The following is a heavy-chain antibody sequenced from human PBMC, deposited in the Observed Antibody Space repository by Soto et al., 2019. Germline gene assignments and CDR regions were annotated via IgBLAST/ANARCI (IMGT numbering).Heavy chain of an antibody. J-gene: IGHJ5*02. CDR2: IIPILGIA. V-gene: IGHV1-69*02. Sequence: QVQLVQSGAEVKKPGSSVKVSCKASGGTFSSYTISWVRQAPGQGLEWMGSIIPILGIANYAQKFQGRVTITADKSTSTAYMELSSLRSEDTAVYYCASLPWFVESIHWFDPWGQGTLVTVSS. D-gene: IGHD3-10*01. CDR1: GGTFSSYT. CDR3: ASLPWFVESIHWFDP.